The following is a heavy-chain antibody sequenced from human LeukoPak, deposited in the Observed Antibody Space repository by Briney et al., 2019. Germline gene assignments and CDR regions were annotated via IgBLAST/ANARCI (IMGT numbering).Heavy chain of an antibody. D-gene: IGHD3-22*01. V-gene: IGHV3-30*18. CDR1: GFTFSSYG. Sequence: GGSLRPSCAASGFTFSSYGMHWVRQAPGKGLEWVAVISYDGSNKYYADSVKGRFTISRDNSKNTLYLQMNSLRAEDTAVYYCAKGDSSGYSDWGQGTLVTVSS. J-gene: IGHJ4*02. CDR3: AKGDSSGYSD. CDR2: ISYDGSNK.